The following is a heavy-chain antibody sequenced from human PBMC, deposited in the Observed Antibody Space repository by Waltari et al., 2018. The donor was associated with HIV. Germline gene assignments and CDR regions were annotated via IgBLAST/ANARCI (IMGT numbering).Heavy chain of an antibody. CDR2: IRWRRGNI. CDR1: GFTFYDYA. V-gene: IGHV3-9*01. J-gene: IGHJ5*02. D-gene: IGHD3-10*02. CDR3: ARGPMYKWFDP. Sequence: EVRLVESGGDLVHPGVRLRLSCVTSGFTFYDYALHWVRQAPGKGLGWVSGIRWRRGNIAYSDSVRGRFTISRDNAKNSLYLRMNSLRAEDTAFYFCARGPMYKWFDPWGQGTLVTVSS.